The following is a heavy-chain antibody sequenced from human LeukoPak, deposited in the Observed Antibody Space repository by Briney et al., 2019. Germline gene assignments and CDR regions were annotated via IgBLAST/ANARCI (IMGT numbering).Heavy chain of an antibody. Sequence: ASVKVSCKASGYTFTSYYMHWVRQAPGQGLEWMGIINPSGGSTRYAQKFQGRVTMTRDMSTSTVYMELSSLRSEDTAVYYCARDRGGSSGYPEYFQHWGQGTLVTVSS. CDR1: GYTFTSYY. J-gene: IGHJ1*01. CDR3: ARDRGGSSGYPEYFQH. D-gene: IGHD3-22*01. CDR2: INPSGGST. V-gene: IGHV1-46*01.